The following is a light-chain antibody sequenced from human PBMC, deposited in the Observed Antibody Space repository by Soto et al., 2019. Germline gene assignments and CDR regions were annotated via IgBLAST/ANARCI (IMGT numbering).Light chain of an antibody. CDR3: QSYDTFLSAVV. J-gene: IGLJ2*01. CDR1: SSNIGAGYD. Sequence: QSVLTQPPSVSGAPGQRVTISCTGNSSNIGAGYDVHWYQQLPGKAPKLLIQHNFNRPSGVPDRFSASKSGTSASLAITGLLPEDEADYYCQSYDTFLSAVVFGGGTKVTVL. CDR2: HNF. V-gene: IGLV1-40*01.